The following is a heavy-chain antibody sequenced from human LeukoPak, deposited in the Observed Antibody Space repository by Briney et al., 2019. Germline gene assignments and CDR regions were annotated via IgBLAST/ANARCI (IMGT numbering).Heavy chain of an antibody. D-gene: IGHD5-24*01. V-gene: IGHV4-34*01. J-gene: IGHJ5*02. CDR3: ARGWRWLQSGWFDP. CDR2: INHSGST. Sequence: PSETLSLTCTVSGGSISSYYWSWIRQPPGKGLEWIGEINHSGSTNYNPSLKSRVTISVDTSKNQFSLKLSSVTAADTAVYYYARGWRWLQSGWFDPWGQGTLVTVSS. CDR1: GGSISSYY.